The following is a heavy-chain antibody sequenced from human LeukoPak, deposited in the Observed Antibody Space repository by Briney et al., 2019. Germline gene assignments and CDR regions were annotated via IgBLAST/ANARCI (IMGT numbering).Heavy chain of an antibody. Sequence: PGGSLRLSCAASGFTFSSYSMNWVRQAPGKGLERVSYISSSSSTIYYADSVKGRFTISRDNAKNSLYLQMNSLRAEDTAVYYCASQWLVTYYMDVWGKGTTVTVSS. D-gene: IGHD6-19*01. V-gene: IGHV3-48*01. J-gene: IGHJ6*03. CDR3: ASQWLVTYYMDV. CDR1: GFTFSSYS. CDR2: ISSSSSTI.